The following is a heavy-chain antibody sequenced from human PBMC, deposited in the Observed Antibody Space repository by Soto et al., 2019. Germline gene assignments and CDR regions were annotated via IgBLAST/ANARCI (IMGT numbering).Heavy chain of an antibody. CDR3: AKDGPAYSSSWYGNWFDP. J-gene: IGHJ5*02. CDR2: ISYDGSNK. V-gene: IGHV3-30*18. D-gene: IGHD6-13*01. Sequence: GGSLRLSCAASGFTFSSYGMHWVRQAPGKGLEWVAVISYDGSNKYYADSVKGRFTISRDNSKNTLYLQMNSLRAEDTAVYYCAKDGPAYSSSWYGNWFDPWGQGTLVTVSS. CDR1: GFTFSSYG.